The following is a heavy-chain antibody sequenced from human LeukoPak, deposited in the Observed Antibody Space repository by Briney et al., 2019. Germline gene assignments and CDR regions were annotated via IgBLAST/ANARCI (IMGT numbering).Heavy chain of an antibody. CDR1: GFTFSSYA. V-gene: IGHV3-23*01. CDR3: AKVYFDWLAPPFDY. CDR2: ISGSGGST. Sequence: GGSLRLSCAASGFTFSSYAMSWVRQAPGKGLEWVSAISGSGGSTYYADSVKGRFTISRDNSKNTLYLQMDSLRAEDTAVYYCAKVYFDWLAPPFDYWGQGTLVTVSS. J-gene: IGHJ4*02. D-gene: IGHD3-9*01.